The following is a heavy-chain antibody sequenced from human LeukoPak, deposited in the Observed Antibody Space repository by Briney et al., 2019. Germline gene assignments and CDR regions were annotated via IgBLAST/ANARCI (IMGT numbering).Heavy chain of an antibody. V-gene: IGHV4-34*01. Sequence: SETLSLTCAVYGGSFSGYYWSWIRQPPGKGLEWIGEINHSGSTNYNPSLKSRVTISVDTSKNQFSLKLSSVTAADTAVYYCARVNYYDSSGYCHFDYWGQGTLVTVSS. J-gene: IGHJ4*02. CDR2: INHSGST. CDR1: GGSFSGYY. CDR3: ARVNYYDSSGYCHFDY. D-gene: IGHD3-22*01.